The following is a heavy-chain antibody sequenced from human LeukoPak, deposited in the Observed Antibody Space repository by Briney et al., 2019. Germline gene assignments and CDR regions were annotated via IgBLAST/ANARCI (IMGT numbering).Heavy chain of an antibody. J-gene: IGHJ2*01. CDR2: IYITGST. CDR1: GDSIGHYY. V-gene: IGHV4-4*07. Sequence: SETLSLTCSVSGDSIGHYYWAWIRQPAGKGREWIGRIYITGSTNYNPSLKSRVTISVDTSKNEFSLKLSSVTAADTAMYYCARNQHSYDSSGPGYWYFDLWGRGTLVTVSS. D-gene: IGHD3-22*01. CDR3: ARNQHSYDSSGPGYWYFDL.